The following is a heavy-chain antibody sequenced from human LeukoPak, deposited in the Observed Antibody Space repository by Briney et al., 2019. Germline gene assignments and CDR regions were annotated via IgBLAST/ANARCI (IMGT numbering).Heavy chain of an antibody. D-gene: IGHD2-15*01. V-gene: IGHV4-39*01. J-gene: IGHJ4*02. CDR1: GGSFSRSGYY. CDR2: IYYSGDT. CDR3: ARHYCTGGSCSFDD. Sequence: PSETLSLTCTVSGGSFSRSGYYWGWIRQPPGKGLDWIGSIYYSGDTYYNPSLKSRVTISVDTSTYQFSLKMSFVTAADTAVYFCARHYCTGGSCSFDDWGQGTLVTVSS.